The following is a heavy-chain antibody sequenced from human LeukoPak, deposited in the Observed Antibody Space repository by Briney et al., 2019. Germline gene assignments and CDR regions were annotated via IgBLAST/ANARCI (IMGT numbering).Heavy chain of an antibody. J-gene: IGHJ6*03. Sequence: SETLSLTCSVSGSSISSFYWSWIRHSPGKGLEWLGYIHYTGNPHYNPSLRGRVTISLDRSQNQFSLNLTSVTAADTALYYCAREMILPVTRYHFYYMDVWGRGTAVTVSS. D-gene: IGHD2-2*01. CDR3: AREMILPVTRYHFYYMDV. CDR2: IHYTGNP. CDR1: GSSISSFY. V-gene: IGHV4-59*01.